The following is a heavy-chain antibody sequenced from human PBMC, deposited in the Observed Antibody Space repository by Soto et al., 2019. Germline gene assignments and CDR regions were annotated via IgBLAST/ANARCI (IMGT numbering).Heavy chain of an antibody. Sequence: PSETLSLTCIVSGGSISSPDYYWNWIRQPPGKGLEWIGYIYYSGSTNYNPSLKSRVTISVDTSKNQFSLKLSSVTAADTAVYYCARDPGKNNWFDPWGQGTLVTVSS. V-gene: IGHV4-61*08. CDR3: ARDPGKNNWFDP. D-gene: IGHD3-10*01. CDR1: GGSISSPDYY. J-gene: IGHJ5*02. CDR2: IYYSGST.